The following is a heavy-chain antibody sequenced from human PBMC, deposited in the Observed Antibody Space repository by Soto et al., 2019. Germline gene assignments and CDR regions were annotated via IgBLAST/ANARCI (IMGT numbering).Heavy chain of an antibody. CDR2: ISSNGGST. V-gene: IGHV3-64D*06. CDR1: GFTFSSYA. Sequence: GGSLRLSCSASGFTFSSYAMHWVRQAPGKGLEYVSAISSNGGSTYYADSVKGRFTISRDNSKNTLYLQMSSLSAEDTAVYYCVKESDYGDYLFDYWGQGTLVTVSS. CDR3: VKESDYGDYLFDY. D-gene: IGHD4-17*01. J-gene: IGHJ4*02.